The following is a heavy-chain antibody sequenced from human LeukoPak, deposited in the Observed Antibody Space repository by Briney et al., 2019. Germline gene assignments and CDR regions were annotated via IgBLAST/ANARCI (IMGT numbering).Heavy chain of an antibody. J-gene: IGHJ4*02. Sequence: PGGSLRLSCAASGFTFSDHSMSWIRQAPGKGLTWVSYISSSSTYTKYADSVKGRFTISRDNSKNTLYLQMNSLRAEDTAVYYCAKDLTGVNYCLDQWGQGTLVTVSS. D-gene: IGHD1-7*01. V-gene: IGHV3-11*06. CDR1: GFTFSDHS. CDR2: ISSSSTYT. CDR3: AKDLTGVNYCLDQ.